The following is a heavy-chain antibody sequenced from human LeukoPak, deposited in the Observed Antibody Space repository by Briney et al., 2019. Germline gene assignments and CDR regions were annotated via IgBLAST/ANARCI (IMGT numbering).Heavy chain of an antibody. Sequence: SETLSLTCTVSGDSISSGYYWAWIRQPPGKGLEWIATTYQTGSTYKNPSLKSRVTISVDMSREQVSLRLTSVAAADTAIYYCARGPNSYPPLDYYYMDVWGKGTTVTVSS. CDR3: ARGPNSYPPLDYYYMDV. J-gene: IGHJ6*03. V-gene: IGHV4-38-2*02. CDR2: TYQTGST. D-gene: IGHD5-18*01. CDR1: GDSISSGYY.